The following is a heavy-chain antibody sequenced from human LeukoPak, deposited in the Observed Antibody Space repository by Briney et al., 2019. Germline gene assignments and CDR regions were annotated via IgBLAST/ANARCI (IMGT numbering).Heavy chain of an antibody. D-gene: IGHD3-22*01. J-gene: IGHJ4*02. CDR1: GFTFSNYW. Sequence: PGGSLRLSCAASGFTFSNYWMTWVRQAPGKGLEWVANIKRDESDKHYLDSVEGRFIISRDNAKNSLYLQMNSLRAEDTAVYYCARAAVNLIVVPNFDYWGQGTLVTVSS. V-gene: IGHV3-7*04. CDR2: IKRDESDK. CDR3: ARAAVNLIVVPNFDY.